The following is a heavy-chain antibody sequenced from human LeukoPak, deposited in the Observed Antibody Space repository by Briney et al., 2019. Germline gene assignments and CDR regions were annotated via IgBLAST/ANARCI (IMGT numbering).Heavy chain of an antibody. Sequence: SETLSLTCAVYGVSFSGYYWSWIRQPPGKGLEWIGEINHSGSTNYNPSLKSRVTISVDTSKNQFSLKLSSVTAADTAVYYCARHYGGLYYDILTGYYPGGGYFDYWGQGTLVTVSS. J-gene: IGHJ4*02. V-gene: IGHV4-34*01. CDR3: ARHYGGLYYDILTGYYPGGGYFDY. CDR1: GVSFSGYY. CDR2: INHSGST. D-gene: IGHD3-9*01.